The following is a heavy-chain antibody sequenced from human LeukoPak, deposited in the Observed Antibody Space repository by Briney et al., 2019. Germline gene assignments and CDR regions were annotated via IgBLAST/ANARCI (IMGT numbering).Heavy chain of an antibody. CDR3: ARDRHGSPYTPYMDV. Sequence: ASVKVSCKASGGTFSSYAISWVRQAPGQGLEWMGGIIPIFGTANYAQKFQGRATITTDESTSTAYMELSSLRSEDTAVYYCARDRHGSPYTPYMDVWGKGTTVTVSS. CDR2: IIPIFGTA. D-gene: IGHD4-11*01. J-gene: IGHJ6*03. CDR1: GGTFSSYA. V-gene: IGHV1-69*05.